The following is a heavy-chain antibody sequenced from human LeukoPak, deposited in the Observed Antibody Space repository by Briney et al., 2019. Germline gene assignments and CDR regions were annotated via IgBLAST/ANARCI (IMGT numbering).Heavy chain of an antibody. CDR2: MNPNSGNT. Sequence: GASVKVSCKASGYTFTSYDINWVRQATGQGLEWMGWMNPNSGNTGCAQKFQGRVTMTRNTSISTAYMELSSLRSEDTAVYYCARAVRSGAYYYYYGMDVWGQGTTVTVSS. D-gene: IGHD2-15*01. CDR1: GYTFTSYD. CDR3: ARAVRSGAYYYYYGMDV. J-gene: IGHJ6*02. V-gene: IGHV1-8*01.